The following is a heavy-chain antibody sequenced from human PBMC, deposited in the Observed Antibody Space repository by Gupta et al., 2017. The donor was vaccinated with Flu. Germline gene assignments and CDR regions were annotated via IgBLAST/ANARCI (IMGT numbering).Heavy chain of an antibody. V-gene: IGHV4-38-2*01. CDR1: GYSMSNGYY. J-gene: IGHJ4*02. CDR2: IFHTGST. D-gene: IGHD6-19*01. CDR3: VRANSCWYTGWYFLDY. Sequence: QVQLQESGPGLVKPSETLSLACAVSGYSMSNGYYWGWIRQSPGKGREWIWSIFHTGSTTINPSLKSRVTISIYTSKNEFSLKLNSLTAADTATYYCVRANSCWYTGWYFLDYWGQGALVTVSS.